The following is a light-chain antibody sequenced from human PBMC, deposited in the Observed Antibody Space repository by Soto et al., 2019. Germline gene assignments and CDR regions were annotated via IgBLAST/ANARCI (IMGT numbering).Light chain of an antibody. Sequence: IQLTQSPSSLSASVGDRVTITCRASQGISSYFAWYQQKPGKAPKVLIYAASTLQNGVPPRFSGSGSGTDFTLTISSLQPEEFATYYCQQLNAYPYTFGQGTQLEIK. CDR1: QGISSY. CDR2: AAS. J-gene: IGKJ2*01. CDR3: QQLNAYPYT. V-gene: IGKV1-9*01.